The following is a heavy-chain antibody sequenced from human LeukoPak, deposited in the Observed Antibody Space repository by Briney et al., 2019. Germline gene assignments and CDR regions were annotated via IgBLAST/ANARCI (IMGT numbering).Heavy chain of an antibody. CDR1: GDSIGSSSYY. V-gene: IGHV4-39*07. J-gene: IGHJ4*02. CDR2: IYYSGST. CDR3: ARGRNNYGANSEIGY. Sequence: SETLSLTCTVSGDSIGSSSYYWGWIRQPPGKGLEWIGSIYYSGSTYYNPSLKSRVTISVDTSRDQFSLKLSSVTAADTAIYYCARGRNNYGANSEIGYWGQGTLVTVSS. D-gene: IGHD4-23*01.